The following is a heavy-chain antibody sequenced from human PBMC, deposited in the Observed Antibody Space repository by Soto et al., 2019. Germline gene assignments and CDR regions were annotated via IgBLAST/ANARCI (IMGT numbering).Heavy chain of an antibody. CDR2: ISAYNGNT. CDR3: ARWGDLYYYYVYMDV. D-gene: IGHD3-16*01. V-gene: IGHV1-18*01. Sequence: QVQLVQSGAEVKKPGASVKVSCKASGYTFTSYGISWVRQAPGQGLERMGWISAYNGNTNYAQKLQGRVTMTTDTSTSTADMDLRSLRSDDTTVYYCARWGDLYYYYVYMDVWGKGTTVTVSS. J-gene: IGHJ6*03. CDR1: GYTFTSYG.